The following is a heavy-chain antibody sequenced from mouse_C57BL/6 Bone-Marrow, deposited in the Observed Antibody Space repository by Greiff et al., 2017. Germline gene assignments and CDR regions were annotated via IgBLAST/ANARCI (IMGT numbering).Heavy chain of an antibody. V-gene: IGHV1-52*01. CDR1: GYTFTSYW. CDR3: ARKGYGNQDRCFDV. D-gene: IGHD2-1*01. Sequence: QVQLQQPGAELVRPGSSVKLSCKASGYTFTSYWMHWVKQRPIQGLEWIGNIDPSDSETHYNQKFKDKATLTVDKSSSTAYMQLSSLTSEDSAVYYCARKGYGNQDRCFDVWGTGTTVTVSS. J-gene: IGHJ1*03. CDR2: IDPSDSET.